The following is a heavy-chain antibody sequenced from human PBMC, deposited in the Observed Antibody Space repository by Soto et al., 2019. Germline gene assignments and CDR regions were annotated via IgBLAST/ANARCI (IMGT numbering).Heavy chain of an antibody. D-gene: IGHD3-9*01. CDR2: IYWNDDK. CDR3: AHHQLEGALLRYFDWALVTYYFDY. J-gene: IGHJ4*02. V-gene: IGHV2-5*01. CDR1: GFSLSTSGVG. Sequence: QITLKESGPTLVKPTQTLTLTCTFSGFSLSTSGVGVGWIRQPPGKALEWLALIYWNDDKRYSPSLKSRLTITKDTSKNQVVLTMTNMDPVDTATYYCAHHQLEGALLRYFDWALVTYYFDYWGQGTLVTVSS.